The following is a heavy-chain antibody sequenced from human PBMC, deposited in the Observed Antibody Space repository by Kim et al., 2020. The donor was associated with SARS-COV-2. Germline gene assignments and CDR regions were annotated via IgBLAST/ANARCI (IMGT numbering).Heavy chain of an antibody. Sequence: SETLSLTCSVSGDSISSTDYYWGWIRQPPGKGLEWIGSIYYSGSTYYNPSLKHRVTISVDTSKNQFSLKLSSVTAADTAVYYCAKRAVTDNFDSWGQGTLVTVSS. D-gene: IGHD6-19*01. CDR1: GDSISSTDYY. CDR3: AKRAVTDNFDS. CDR2: IYYSGST. J-gene: IGHJ4*02. V-gene: IGHV4-39*07.